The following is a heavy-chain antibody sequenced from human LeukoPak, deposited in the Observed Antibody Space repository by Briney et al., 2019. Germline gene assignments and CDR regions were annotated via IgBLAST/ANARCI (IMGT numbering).Heavy chain of an antibody. CDR3: RGQGRFWGAQTYFDP. CDR1: GGSISSYY. Sequence: SETLSLTCTVYGGSISSYYWSWIRQPPGKGLEWIGRMYTSGSPSYHPSLKSRVTISGATSKNQFSLKLSSVTVADPAVYYWRGQGRFWGAQTYFDPWGQGTLVTVSS. CDR2: MYTSGSP. D-gene: IGHD1-26*01. J-gene: IGHJ5*02. V-gene: IGHV4-4*08.